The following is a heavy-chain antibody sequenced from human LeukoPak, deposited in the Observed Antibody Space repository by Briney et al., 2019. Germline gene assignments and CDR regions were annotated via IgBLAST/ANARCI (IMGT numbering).Heavy chain of an antibody. CDR3: ARGYSSSSIGYYYYYGMDV. CDR1: GGTFSSYA. V-gene: IGHV1-69*13. CDR2: IIPIFGTA. D-gene: IGHD6-6*01. Sequence: SVKVSCKASGGTFSSYAISWVRQAPGQGLEWMGGIIPIFGTANYAQKFQGRVTITADESTSTAYMELSSLRSEDTAVYYCARGYSSSSIGYYYYYGMDVWGQGTAVTVSS. J-gene: IGHJ6*02.